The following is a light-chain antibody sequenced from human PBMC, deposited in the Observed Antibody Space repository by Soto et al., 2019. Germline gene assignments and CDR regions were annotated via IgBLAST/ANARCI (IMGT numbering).Light chain of an antibody. V-gene: IGKV3D-15*01. J-gene: IGKJ1*01. CDR3: QQYNNWPPT. CDR1: QSVRSD. Sequence: DIVMTQSPATVSLSPGERSTLSCRARQSVRSDLAWYQQKPGQAPRLLIYAASTRATGIPTRFGGSGSGTEFTLTISSLQSEDFAVYYCQQYNNWPPTFGQGTKVDIK. CDR2: AAS.